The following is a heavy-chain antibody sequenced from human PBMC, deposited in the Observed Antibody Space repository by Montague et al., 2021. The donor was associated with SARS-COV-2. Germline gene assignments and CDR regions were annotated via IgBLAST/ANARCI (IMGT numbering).Heavy chain of an antibody. CDR3: ARSYGDYRDSYFDY. J-gene: IGHJ4*02. D-gene: IGHD4-17*01. CDR2: IDWDEDQ. Sequence: PALVKPTQTLTLTCTFSGFSLNTSGMCVSWIRQPPGKALERFALIDWDEDQYYSTSLKTRLTISKDTSKNQVVLTMTNMDPIDTATYYCARSYGDYRDSYFDYWGQGTLVTVSS. V-gene: IGHV2-70*01. CDR1: GFSLNTSGMC.